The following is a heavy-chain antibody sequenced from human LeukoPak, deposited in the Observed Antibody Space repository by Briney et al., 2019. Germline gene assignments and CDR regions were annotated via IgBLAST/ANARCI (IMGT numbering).Heavy chain of an antibody. J-gene: IGHJ4*02. CDR1: GFTVSSNY. D-gene: IGHD3-9*01. CDR3: ARDGNYDILTGYYTPIDY. V-gene: IGHV3-66*01. CDR2: IYSGGST. Sequence: PGGSLRLSCAASGFTVSSNYMSWVRQAPGKGLEWVSVIYSGGSTYYADSVKGRFTISRDNSKNTLYLQMNSLRAEDTAVYYCARDGNYDILTGYYTPIDYWGQETLVTVSS.